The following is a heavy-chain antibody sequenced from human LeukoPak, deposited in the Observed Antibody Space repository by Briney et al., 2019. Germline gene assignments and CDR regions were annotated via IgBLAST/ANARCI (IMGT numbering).Heavy chain of an antibody. V-gene: IGHV3-23*01. CDR3: STYRYNYDTSGYDY. Sequence: PGGSLRLSCAASGFTFSSYAMSWVRQAPGKGLEWVSAISGSGGSTYYADSVKGRFTISRDNSKNTLYLQMNSLDTEDTAVYYCSTYRYNYDTSGYDYWGQGTLVTVSS. CDR1: GFTFSSYA. CDR2: ISGSGGST. J-gene: IGHJ4*02. D-gene: IGHD3-22*01.